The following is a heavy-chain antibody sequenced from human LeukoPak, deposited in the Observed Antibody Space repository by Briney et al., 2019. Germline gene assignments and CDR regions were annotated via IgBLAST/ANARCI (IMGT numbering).Heavy chain of an antibody. D-gene: IGHD2-15*01. CDR2: VRASDPST. J-gene: IGHJ5*02. V-gene: IGHV3-23*01. CDR3: AKGGYSTWFDP. Sequence: GGSLRFSCAASGFTFSDYSMTWVGQAPGKGRMGCLTVRASDPSTYYADSMKGRITVSRDNSQNTLFLQMDSLRAEDTAVYYCAKGGYSTWFDPWGQGTLVTVSS. CDR1: GFTFSDYS.